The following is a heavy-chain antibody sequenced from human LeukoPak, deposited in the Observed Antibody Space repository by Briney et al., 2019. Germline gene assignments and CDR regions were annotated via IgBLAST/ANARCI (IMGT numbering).Heavy chain of an antibody. D-gene: IGHD3-22*01. V-gene: IGHV3-7*03. CDR1: GFTFSSYW. CDR2: IKQDGSEK. J-gene: IGHJ6*02. Sequence: GGSLRLSCAASGFTFSSYWMSWVRQAPGKGLEWVANIKQDGSEKYYVDSVKGRFTISRDNAENSLYLQMNSLRAEDTALYYCAKGVDRAYYYGMDVWGQGTTVTVSS. CDR3: AKGVDRAYYYGMDV.